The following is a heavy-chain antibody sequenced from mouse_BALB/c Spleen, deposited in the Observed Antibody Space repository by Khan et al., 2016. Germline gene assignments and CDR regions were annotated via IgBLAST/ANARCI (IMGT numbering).Heavy chain of an antibody. V-gene: IGHV2-6*02. J-gene: IGHJ2*01. Sequence: QVQLKESGPGLVAPSQSLSITCTVSGFSLTHYGVHWVRQPPGQGLEWLVVIWSDGSTTYNSALKSRLNISKENSKSQVFLKMNSLQTDDTAMYYWVRDGGNSFDYWGQGTTLTVSS. CDR2: IWSDGST. CDR1: GFSLTHYG. CDR3: VRDGGNSFDY.